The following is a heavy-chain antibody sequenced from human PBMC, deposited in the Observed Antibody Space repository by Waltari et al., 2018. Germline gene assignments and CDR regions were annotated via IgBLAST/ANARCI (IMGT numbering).Heavy chain of an antibody. J-gene: IGHJ6*03. CDR1: GFTFDDYA. V-gene: IGHV3-9*01. Sequence: EVQLVESGGGLVQPGRSLRLSCAASGFTFDDYAMHWVRQAPGKGREWVSGISWNSGSIGYADSVKCRFTISRDNAKNSLYLQMNSLRAEDTALYYCAKDIRAGEYYYMDVWGKGTTVTVSS. CDR3: AKDIRAGEYYYMDV. D-gene: IGHD6-19*01. CDR2: ISWNSGSI.